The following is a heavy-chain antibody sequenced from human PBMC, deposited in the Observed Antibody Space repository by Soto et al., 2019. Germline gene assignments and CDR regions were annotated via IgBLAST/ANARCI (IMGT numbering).Heavy chain of an antibody. CDR2: IIPIFGTA. D-gene: IGHD2-15*01. V-gene: IGHV1-69*13. Sequence: GXSVKVSCNGSGSAFSSDAISLVRQAPGQGREWMGGIIPIFGTANYAQKFQGRVTITADESTSTAYMELSSLRSEDTAVYYCARRLGCSGGSCPGVYYYGMDVWGQGTTVTVS. J-gene: IGHJ6*02. CDR1: GSAFSSDA. CDR3: ARRLGCSGGSCPGVYYYGMDV.